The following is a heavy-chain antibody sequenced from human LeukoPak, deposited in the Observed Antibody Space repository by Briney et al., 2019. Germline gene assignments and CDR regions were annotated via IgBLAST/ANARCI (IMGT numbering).Heavy chain of an antibody. CDR3: ATSSSKKFQY. CDR1: GLSFSAYW. D-gene: IGHD6-6*01. V-gene: IGHV3-7*05. Sequence: GGSLRLSCVVSGLSFSAYWMSWVRQAPGKGLEWVANIKQDGGEKYYVDSVKGRFTISRDNAKNSLYLQMNSLRVENTAVYYCATSSSKKFQYWGRGTLVTVSS. CDR2: IKQDGGEK. J-gene: IGHJ1*01.